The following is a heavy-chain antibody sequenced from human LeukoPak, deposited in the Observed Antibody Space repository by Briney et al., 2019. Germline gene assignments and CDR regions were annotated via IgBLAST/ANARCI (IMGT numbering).Heavy chain of an antibody. J-gene: IGHJ5*02. CDR3: ARGAVVVPAANWFDP. D-gene: IGHD2-2*01. V-gene: IGHV1-8*01. Sequence: GASVKVSCKASGYTFTSYDINWVRQATGQGLEWMGWMNPNSGNTGYAQKFQGGVTMTRNTSISTAYMELSSLRSEDTAVYYCARGAVVVPAANWFDPWGQGTLVTVSS. CDR2: MNPNSGNT. CDR1: GYTFTSYD.